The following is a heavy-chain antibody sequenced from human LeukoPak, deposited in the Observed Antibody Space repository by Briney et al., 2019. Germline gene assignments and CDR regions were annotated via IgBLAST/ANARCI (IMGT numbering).Heavy chain of an antibody. CDR3: ARGGYCTNGVCYRPQYFYYYMDV. V-gene: IGHV4-34*01. CDR1: GGSFSGSY. J-gene: IGHJ6*03. D-gene: IGHD2-8*01. Sequence: PSATLSLTCAVYGGSFSGSYWSWIRQPPGKGLEWIGEVNQSGSPNYNPSLKSRVTISVDTSKNQFSLRLSSVTAADTAVYYCARGGYCTNGVCYRPQYFYYYMDVWGKGTTVTVSS. CDR2: VNQSGSP.